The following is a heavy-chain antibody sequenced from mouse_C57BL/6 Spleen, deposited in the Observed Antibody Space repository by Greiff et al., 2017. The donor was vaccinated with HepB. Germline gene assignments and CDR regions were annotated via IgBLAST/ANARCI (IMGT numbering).Heavy chain of an antibody. Sequence: VQLQQPGAELVMPGASVKLSCKASGYTFTSYWMHWVKQRPGQGLEWIGEIDPSDSYTNYNQKFKGKSTLTVDKSSSTADMQLSSLTSEDSAVYYCARGDSNFYFDYWGQGTTLTVSS. CDR1: GYTFTSYW. J-gene: IGHJ2*01. CDR2: IDPSDSYT. V-gene: IGHV1-69*01. D-gene: IGHD2-5*01. CDR3: ARGDSNFYFDY.